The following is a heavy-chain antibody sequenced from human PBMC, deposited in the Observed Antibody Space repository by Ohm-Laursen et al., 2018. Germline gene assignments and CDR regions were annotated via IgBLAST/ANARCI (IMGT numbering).Heavy chain of an antibody. Sequence: SLRLSCTASGFTFSSYGMHWVRQAPGKGLEWVAVISYDGSNKYYADSVKGRFTISRDNSKNTLYLQMNSLRAEDTAVYYCASPASGYSYGTFDYWGQGTLVTVSS. CDR3: ASPASGYSYGTFDY. D-gene: IGHD5-18*01. CDR1: GFTFSSYG. V-gene: IGHV3-30*03. CDR2: ISYDGSNK. J-gene: IGHJ4*02.